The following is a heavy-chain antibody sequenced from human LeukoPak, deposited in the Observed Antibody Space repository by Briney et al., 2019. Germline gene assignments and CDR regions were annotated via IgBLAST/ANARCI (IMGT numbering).Heavy chain of an antibody. V-gene: IGHV3-30-3*01. CDR3: AREVSEGFDF. J-gene: IGHJ4*02. CDR1: GFTFSSYA. Sequence: PGGSLRLSCAASGFTFSSYAMHWVRQAPGKGLEWVTVISYDGSNKYYADSVKGRFTISRDNSKNTLYLQMNSLRAEDTAVYYCAREVSEGFDFWGQGTLVTVSS. D-gene: IGHD3-22*01. CDR2: ISYDGSNK.